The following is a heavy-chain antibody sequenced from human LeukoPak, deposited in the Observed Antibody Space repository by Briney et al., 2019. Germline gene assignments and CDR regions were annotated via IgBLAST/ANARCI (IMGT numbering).Heavy chain of an antibody. CDR2: IYYSGST. D-gene: IGHD5-18*01. J-gene: IGHJ4*02. CDR1: GGSISSSSYY. V-gene: IGHV4-39*01. CDR3: ARQRIQLWLQNPYYFDY. Sequence: PSETLSLTCTVSGGSISSSSYYWGWIRQPPGKGLEWIGSIYYSGSTYYNPSLKSRVTISVDTSKNQFSLKLSSVTAADTAVYYCARQRIQLWLQNPYYFDYWGQGTLVTVSS.